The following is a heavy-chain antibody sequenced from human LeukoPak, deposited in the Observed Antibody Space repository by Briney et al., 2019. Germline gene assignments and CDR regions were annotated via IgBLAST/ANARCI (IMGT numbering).Heavy chain of an antibody. CDR2: VYANGNT. D-gene: IGHD4-23*01. V-gene: IGHV4-4*07. J-gene: IGHJ3*02. CDR1: GASISRYY. Sequence: SETLSPTCTVSGASISRYYWSWIRRPAGKGLEWIGRVYANGNTNYNPSLKSRLTMSVDTSRNQFSLKLSSVTSADTAVYYCARPGGFGGLGGFAIWGQGTMVTVSS. CDR3: ARPGGFGGLGGFAI.